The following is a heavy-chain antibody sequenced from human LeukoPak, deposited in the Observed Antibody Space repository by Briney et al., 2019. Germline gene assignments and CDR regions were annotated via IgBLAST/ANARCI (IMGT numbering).Heavy chain of an antibody. J-gene: IGHJ4*02. CDR3: ARDSEWSLDY. D-gene: IGHD3-3*01. Sequence: GGSLRLSCAASGLTFSSYSMNWVRQAPGKGLEWVSFISSNNNYIYYADSVKGRFTISRDNAKNSLYLQMNSLRAEDTAVYYCARDSEWSLDYWGQGTLVTVSS. CDR2: ISSNNNYI. V-gene: IGHV3-21*01. CDR1: GLTFSSYS.